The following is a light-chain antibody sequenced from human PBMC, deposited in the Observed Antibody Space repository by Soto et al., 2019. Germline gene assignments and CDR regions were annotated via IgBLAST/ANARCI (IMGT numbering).Light chain of an antibody. CDR2: GAS. CDR1: QDIVSN. Sequence: IVMTQSPVTLSVSPGERATLSCRASQDIVSNVAWYQQRPGQAPRLLIYGASTRATDIPARFSGSGSGTEFILTISGLQSADSAVYYCQQYSNWPPRLTFGGGTKVEMK. V-gene: IGKV3-15*01. CDR3: QQYSNWPPRLT. J-gene: IGKJ4*01.